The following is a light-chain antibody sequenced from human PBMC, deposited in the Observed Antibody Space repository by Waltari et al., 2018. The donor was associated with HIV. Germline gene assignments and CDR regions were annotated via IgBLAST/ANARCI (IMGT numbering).Light chain of an antibody. Sequence: EIVLTQSPGTLSVSPGERATLSCRASRGVTTNLAWYQQKPDQPPRLLIVVVYGAFNRASGVPDRLSGSGSGTEFTLTISSLQSEDFAVYYCHQYDNWPPWTFGQGTKV. CDR2: GAF. V-gene: IGKV3-15*01. J-gene: IGKJ1*01. CDR3: HQYDNWPPWT. CDR1: RGVTTN.